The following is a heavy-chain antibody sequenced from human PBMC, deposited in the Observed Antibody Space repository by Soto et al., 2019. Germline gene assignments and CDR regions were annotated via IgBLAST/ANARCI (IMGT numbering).Heavy chain of an antibody. Sequence: GGSLRLSCAASGFTFSSYAMSWVRQAPGKGLEWVSAISGSGGSTYYADSVKGRFTISRDNSKNTLYLQMNSLRAEDTAVYYCAKDSEDYGDYHPVDYWGQGTLVTVSS. CDR3: AKDSEDYGDYHPVDY. CDR1: GFTFSSYA. CDR2: ISGSGGST. D-gene: IGHD4-17*01. V-gene: IGHV3-23*01. J-gene: IGHJ4*02.